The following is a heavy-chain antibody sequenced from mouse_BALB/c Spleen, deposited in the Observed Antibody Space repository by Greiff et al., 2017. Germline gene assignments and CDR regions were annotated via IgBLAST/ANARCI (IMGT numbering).Heavy chain of an antibody. J-gene: IGHJ1*01. D-gene: IGHD1-1*01. CDR3: ARGGFITTGSRGYFDV. CDR1: GFTFSSYA. V-gene: IGHV5-9-4*01. Sequence: EVMLVESGGGLVKPGGSLKLSCAASGFTFSSYAMSWVRQSPEKRLEWVAEISSGGSYTYYPDTVTGRFTISRDNAKNTLYLEMSSLRSEDTAMYYCARGGFITTGSRGYFDVWGAGTTVTVSS. CDR2: ISSGGSYT.